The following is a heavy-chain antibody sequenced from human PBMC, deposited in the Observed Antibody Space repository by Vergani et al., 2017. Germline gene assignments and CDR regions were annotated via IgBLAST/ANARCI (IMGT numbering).Heavy chain of an antibody. Sequence: QVQLQESGPGLVKPSETLSLTCTVSGGSISSYYWSWIRQPPGKGLEWIGYIYYSGSTNYNPSLKSRVTISVDTSKNQFSLKLSSVTAADTAVHYCARGQRAQRGDAFDIWGQGTMVTVSS. J-gene: IGHJ3*02. CDR3: ARGQRAQRGDAFDI. CDR2: IYYSGST. D-gene: IGHD6-25*01. CDR1: GGSISSYY. V-gene: IGHV4-59*01.